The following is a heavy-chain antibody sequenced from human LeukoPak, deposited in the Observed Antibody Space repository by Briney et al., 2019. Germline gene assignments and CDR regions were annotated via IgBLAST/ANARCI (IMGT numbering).Heavy chain of an antibody. Sequence: SETLSLTCTVSGGSIRSSSYYWGWIRQPPGKGLEWIGSIYYSGSTYYNPSLKSRVTISVDTSKNQFSLKLSSVTAADTAVYYCARVPVAYCGGDCSSDYWGQGTLVTVSS. CDR2: IYYSGST. D-gene: IGHD2-21*02. V-gene: IGHV4-39*01. CDR3: ARVPVAYCGGDCSSDY. CDR1: GGSIRSSSYY. J-gene: IGHJ4*02.